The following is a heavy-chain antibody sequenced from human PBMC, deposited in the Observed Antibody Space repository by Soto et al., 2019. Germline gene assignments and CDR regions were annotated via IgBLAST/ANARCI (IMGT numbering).Heavy chain of an antibody. D-gene: IGHD3-9*01. J-gene: IGHJ3*02. Sequence: SETLSLTCTVSGGSISSSSYYWGWIRQPPGKGLEWIGSIYYSGSTYYNPSLKSRVTISVDTSKNQFSLKLSSVTAADTAVYYCAKEDRDYDILTGYYTISDAFDIWGKGTMVTVS. CDR3: AKEDRDYDILTGYYTISDAFDI. CDR1: GGSISSSSYY. CDR2: IYYSGST. V-gene: IGHV4-39*01.